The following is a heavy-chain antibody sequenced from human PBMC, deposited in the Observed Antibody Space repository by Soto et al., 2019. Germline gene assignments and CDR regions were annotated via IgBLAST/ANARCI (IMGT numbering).Heavy chain of an antibody. Sequence: QVQLQQWGAGLLKPSETLSLTCAVYGGSFSGYYWSWIRQPPGRGLEWIGEINHSGSTKYNPSLQSRVTISVDTSKNQFSLKLSSVTAADTAVYFCARTGYSSGWAIYYYYYGMDVWGQGTTVTVSS. J-gene: IGHJ6*02. CDR1: GGSFSGYY. V-gene: IGHV4-34*01. D-gene: IGHD6-19*01. CDR3: ARTGYSSGWAIYYYYYGMDV. CDR2: INHSGST.